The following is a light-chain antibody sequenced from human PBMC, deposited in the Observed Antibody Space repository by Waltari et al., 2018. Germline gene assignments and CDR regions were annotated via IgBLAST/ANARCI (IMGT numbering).Light chain of an antibody. CDR1: SPNIGARHD. CDR2: ANN. V-gene: IGLV1-40*01. CDR3: QSYDSSLTLYV. Sequence: QSVLTQPPSVSGAPGQTVTISCTGTSPNIGARHDVVWYQQHPGTAPKLLIYANNNRPSGVPDRFSGSKSGTSASLAITGLQAEDEAEYYCQSYDSSLTLYVFGTGTKVTVL. J-gene: IGLJ1*01.